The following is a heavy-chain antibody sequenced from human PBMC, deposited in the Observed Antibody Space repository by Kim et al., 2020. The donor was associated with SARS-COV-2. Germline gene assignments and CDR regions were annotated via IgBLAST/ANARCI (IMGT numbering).Heavy chain of an antibody. V-gene: IGHV3-23*01. J-gene: IGHJ6*02. CDR3: AKSYYYGSGTQPHGMDV. CDR1: GFTFSSYA. Sequence: GGSLRLSCAASGFTFSSYAMSWVRQAPGKGLEWVSAISDSGDSTWYADSVKGRFTISRDNSKNTLYLQMNSLRAEDTAVYYCAKSYYYGSGTQPHGMDVWGQGTTVTVSS. CDR2: ISDSGDST. D-gene: IGHD3-10*01.